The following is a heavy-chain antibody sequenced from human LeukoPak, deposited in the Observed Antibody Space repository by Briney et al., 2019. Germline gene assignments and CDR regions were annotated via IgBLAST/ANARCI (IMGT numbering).Heavy chain of an antibody. CDR3: ARVTYNGYQHFDY. J-gene: IGHJ4*02. D-gene: IGHD3-10*01. Sequence: SESLSLTCIVSGGSISTNTYYWGWIRLPPGKGLEWIGEIHHRGTTYYNPSLRSRVTISVDTSKNQFSLRLTSVTAADTAVYYCARVTYNGYQHFDYWGQGNLVTVS. CDR2: IHHRGTT. CDR1: GGSISTNTYY. V-gene: IGHV4-39*07.